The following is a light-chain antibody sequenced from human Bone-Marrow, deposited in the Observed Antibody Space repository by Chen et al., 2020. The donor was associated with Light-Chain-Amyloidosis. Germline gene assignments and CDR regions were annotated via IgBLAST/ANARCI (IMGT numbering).Light chain of an antibody. CDR3: QVWDRSSDRPV. Sequence: SYVLTQPSSVSVAAGQTARLACGGNNIGSTSVHWYQQTPGQAPLLVVYDDSDRPSGIPERLSGSNSGNTATLTISRVEAGDEADYYCQVWDRSSDRPVFGGGTKLTVL. CDR1: NIGSTS. V-gene: IGLV3-21*02. CDR2: DDS. J-gene: IGLJ3*02.